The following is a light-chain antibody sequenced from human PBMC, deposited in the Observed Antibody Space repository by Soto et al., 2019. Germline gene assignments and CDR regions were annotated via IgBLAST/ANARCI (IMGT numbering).Light chain of an antibody. CDR1: SSDVGAYNY. CDR3: NSFTTSNTWM. J-gene: IGLJ3*02. Sequence: QSALTQPASVSGSPGQSITISCTGTSSDVGAYNYVSWYQHHPGKGPKLLIFEVSYRPSGVPDRFSGSKSGNTASLTISGLQTDDEADYYCNSFTTSNTWMFGGGTKLTVL. CDR2: EVS. V-gene: IGLV2-14*01.